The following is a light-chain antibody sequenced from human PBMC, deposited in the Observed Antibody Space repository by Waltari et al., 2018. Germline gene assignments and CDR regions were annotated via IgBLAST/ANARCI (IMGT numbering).Light chain of an antibody. J-gene: IGLJ3*02. CDR3: SAWDGGLSAWV. CDR1: SNNVGNQG. CDR2: RNN. Sequence: QAGLTQPPSVSKGLRQTATLTCSGNSNNVGNQGAAWLQQHQGHPPKLLSYRNNNRPSGISERLSASRSGNTASLTITGLQPEDEADYYCSAWDGGLSAWVFGGGTKLTVL. V-gene: IGLV10-54*01.